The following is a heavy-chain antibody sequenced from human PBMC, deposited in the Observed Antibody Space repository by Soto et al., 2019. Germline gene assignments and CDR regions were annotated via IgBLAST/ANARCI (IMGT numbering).Heavy chain of an antibody. CDR1: GFTFSSYG. J-gene: IGHJ6*03. V-gene: IGHV3-33*01. Sequence: GGSLRLSCAASGFTFSSYGMHWVRQAPGKGLEWVAVIWYDGSNKYYADSVKGRFTISRDNSKNTLYLQMNSLRAEDTAVYYCARGEDIVVVPADYYYYMDVWGKGTTVTVSS. CDR2: IWYDGSNK. D-gene: IGHD2-2*01. CDR3: ARGEDIVVVPADYYYYMDV.